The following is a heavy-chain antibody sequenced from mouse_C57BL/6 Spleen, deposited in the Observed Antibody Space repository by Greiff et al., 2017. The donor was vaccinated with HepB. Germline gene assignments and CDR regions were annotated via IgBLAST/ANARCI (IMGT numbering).Heavy chain of an antibody. CDR3: ARRELRRGYFDV. CDR2: ISSGSSTI. CDR1: GFTFSDYG. Sequence: EVKLVESGGGLVKPGGSLKLSCAASGFTFSDYGMHWVRQAPEKGLEWVAYISSGSSTIYYADTVKGRFTISRDNAKNTLFLQMTSLRSEDTAMYYCARRELRRGYFDVWGTGTTVTVSS. D-gene: IGHD1-2*01. V-gene: IGHV5-17*01. J-gene: IGHJ1*03.